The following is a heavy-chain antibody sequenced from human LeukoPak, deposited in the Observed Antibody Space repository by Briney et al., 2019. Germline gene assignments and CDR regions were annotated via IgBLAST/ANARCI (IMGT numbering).Heavy chain of an antibody. Sequence: GGSLRLSCATSGFTFSGSAIHWVRQASGKGLEWVGRIRSKANCYATTDVASVKGRFTISRDDSKNTAYLEMSSLKTEDTAVYYCTRPSYDSSVSGVVYWGQGTLVTVSS. CDR2: IRSKANCYAT. J-gene: IGHJ4*02. CDR1: GFTFSGSA. V-gene: IGHV3-73*01. CDR3: TRPSYDSSVSGVVY. D-gene: IGHD3-22*01.